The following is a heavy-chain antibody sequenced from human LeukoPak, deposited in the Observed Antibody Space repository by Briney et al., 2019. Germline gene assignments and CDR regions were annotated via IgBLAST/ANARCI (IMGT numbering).Heavy chain of an antibody. V-gene: IGHV4-39*01. D-gene: IGHD2-15*01. CDR1: GGSISSSSHS. J-gene: IGHJ5*02. CDR3: AQSLGSGKWIGNWFDP. CDR2: IYYTGRT. Sequence: NPSETLSLTRTVPGGSISSSSHSCGWIRQPPRKGMEWTGTIYYTGRTYYNPSPESLLTISVDTSKNQFSLKLTSVTAADTAIYYCAQSLGSGKWIGNWFDPWGQGTLVTVSS.